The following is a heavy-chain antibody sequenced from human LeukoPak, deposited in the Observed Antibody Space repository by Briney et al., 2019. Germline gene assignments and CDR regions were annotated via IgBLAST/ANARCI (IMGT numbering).Heavy chain of an antibody. CDR1: GGSISSGGYY. CDR2: IYYSGST. V-gene: IGHV4-31*03. CDR3: AREAVRGWLKY. J-gene: IGHJ4*02. Sequence: NPSQTLSLTCTVSGGSISSGGYYWSWIRQHPGKGLEWIGYIYYSGSTYYNPSLKSRVTISVDTSKNQFSLKLSSVTAADTAVYYCAREAVRGWLKYWGQGTLVTVSS. D-gene: IGHD3-10*02.